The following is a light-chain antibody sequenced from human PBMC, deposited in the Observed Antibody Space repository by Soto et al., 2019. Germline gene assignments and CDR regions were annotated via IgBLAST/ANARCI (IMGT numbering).Light chain of an antibody. V-gene: IGKV3-15*01. CDR3: QQYNDWPPLT. J-gene: IGKJ4*01. CDR1: QSVGTN. Sequence: ETVMTQSPATLSVSPGERATLSCRASQSVGTNLAWYQQRPGQAPRLLIYGASARVTGVPVRFSGSGSETEFSLTISSLQSEDFAVYYCQQYNDWPPLTFGGGTKVDIK. CDR2: GAS.